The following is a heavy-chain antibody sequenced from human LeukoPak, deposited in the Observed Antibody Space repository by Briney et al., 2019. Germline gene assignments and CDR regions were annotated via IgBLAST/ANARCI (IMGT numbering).Heavy chain of an antibody. CDR2: IKEDGSAQ. Sequence: PGGSLRLSCVASGFTFSRDWMSWVGRAPGKGLEWVANIKEDGSAQYYADSVKGRFTISRDNTKNSLYLQMNSLTAEDTAMYYCAKDGDGYHNWGQGALVTVSS. J-gene: IGHJ4*02. D-gene: IGHD3-9*01. V-gene: IGHV3-7*01. CDR3: AKDGDGYHN. CDR1: GFTFSRDW.